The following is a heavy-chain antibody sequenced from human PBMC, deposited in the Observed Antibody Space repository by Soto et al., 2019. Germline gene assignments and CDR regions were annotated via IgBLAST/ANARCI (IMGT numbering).Heavy chain of an antibody. V-gene: IGHV1-46*01. Sequence: AAVKVSCXASGYTFTSYYMHWVRQAPGQGLEWMGIINPSGGSTSYAQKFQGRVTMTRDTSTSTVYMELSSLRSEDTAVYYCARDQRGDSSDYYYYYGMDVWGQGTTVTVSS. CDR1: GYTFTSYY. J-gene: IGHJ6*02. D-gene: IGHD2-15*01. CDR2: INPSGGST. CDR3: ARDQRGDSSDYYYYYGMDV.